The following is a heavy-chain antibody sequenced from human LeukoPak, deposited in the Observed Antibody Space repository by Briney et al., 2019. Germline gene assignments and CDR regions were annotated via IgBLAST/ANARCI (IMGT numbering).Heavy chain of an antibody. CDR3: ARDVVAAPGTWDY. J-gene: IGHJ4*02. CDR1: GVSISSFY. CDR2: IYTSGST. V-gene: IGHV4-4*07. Sequence: ASETLSLTCTVSGVSISSFYWSWIRQPAGKGLEWIGRIYTSGSTNYNPSLKSQVTMSVDTSNNHFSLKLSSVTDAATAVYYCARDVVAAPGTWDYWGQGTLVTVSS. D-gene: IGHD6-13*01.